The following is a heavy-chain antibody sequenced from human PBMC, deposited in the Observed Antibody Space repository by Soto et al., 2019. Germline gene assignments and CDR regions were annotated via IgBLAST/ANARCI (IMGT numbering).Heavy chain of an antibody. CDR3: AKDLLDTAMVMYYYGMDV. CDR2: ISGSGGST. V-gene: IGHV3-23*01. CDR1: GFTFSSYA. D-gene: IGHD5-18*01. J-gene: IGHJ6*02. Sequence: GGSLRLSCAAPGFTFSSYAMSWVRQAPGKGLEWVSAISGSGGSTYYADSVKGRFTISRDNSKNTLYLQMNSLRAEDTAVYYCAKDLLDTAMVMYYYGMDVWGQGTTVTVSS.